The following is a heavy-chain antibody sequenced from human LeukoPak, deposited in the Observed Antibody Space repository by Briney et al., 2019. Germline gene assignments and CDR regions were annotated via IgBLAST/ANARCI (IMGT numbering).Heavy chain of an antibody. CDR3: ARTRNSHYDFWSGYDY. D-gene: IGHD3-3*01. CDR2: ISAYNGNT. V-gene: IGHV1-18*01. CDR1: GYTFTIYG. Sequence: GASVTVSCKASGYTFTIYGISWVRQAPGQGLEWMGWISAYNGNTNYAQKLQGRVTMTTDTSTSTAYMELRSLRSDDTAVYYCARTRNSHYDFWSGYDYWGQGTLVTVSS. J-gene: IGHJ4*02.